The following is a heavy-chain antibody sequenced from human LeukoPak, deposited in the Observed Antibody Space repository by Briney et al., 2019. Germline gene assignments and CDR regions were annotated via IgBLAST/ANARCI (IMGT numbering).Heavy chain of an antibody. J-gene: IGHJ4*02. CDR1: GGSISSSSYY. D-gene: IGHD3-3*01. V-gene: IGHV4-39*07. CDR2: ICYSGST. Sequence: SVTLSLTCTVSGGSISSSSYYWGGIRQPPGKGREWIGSICYSGSTYYNPSLKSRVTISVDTSKNQFSLKLSSVTAADTAVYYCARGPKITIFGVVIRYYFDYWGQGTLVTVSS. CDR3: ARGPKITIFGVVIRYYFDY.